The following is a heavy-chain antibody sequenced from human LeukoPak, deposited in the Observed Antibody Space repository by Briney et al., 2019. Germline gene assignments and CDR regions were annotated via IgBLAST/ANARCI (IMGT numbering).Heavy chain of an antibody. Sequence: GGSLRLSCAASGFTFSSYWMHWVRQAPGKGLVWVSRINTDGSSTSYADSVKGRFTISRDNAKNTLYLQMNSLRAEDMAVYYCASPAFHYARRGQGTLVTVSS. J-gene: IGHJ4*02. CDR2: INTDGSST. V-gene: IGHV3-74*01. D-gene: IGHD3-16*01. CDR3: ASPAFHYAR. CDR1: GFTFSSYW.